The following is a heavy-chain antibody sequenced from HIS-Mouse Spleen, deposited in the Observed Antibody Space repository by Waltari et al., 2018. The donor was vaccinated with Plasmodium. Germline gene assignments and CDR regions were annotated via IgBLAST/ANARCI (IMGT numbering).Heavy chain of an antibody. CDR2: IEGGGST. CDR1: GFTVSSNY. CDR3: ARGMKSSSSAFDI. D-gene: IGHD6-6*01. Sequence: EVQLVESGGGLIQPGGSLRLSCAASGFTVSSNYMSWVRQAPGKGVEWVSVIEGGGSTNNPNSVKGRLTISRDNSKNTLYLQRNSLRAEDTAVYYCARGMKSSSSAFDIWGQGTMVTVSS. J-gene: IGHJ3*02. V-gene: IGHV3-53*01.